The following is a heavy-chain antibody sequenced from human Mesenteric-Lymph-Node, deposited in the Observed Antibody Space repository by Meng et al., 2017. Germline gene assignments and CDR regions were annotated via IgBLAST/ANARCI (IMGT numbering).Heavy chain of an antibody. CDR2: NSTHNGDT. Sequence: ASVKVSCKTTGYTFTSYGIGWLRQAPGQGLEWMGWNSTHNGDTNYGQKVQGRVTMTTDTSTSTAYMELRNLRADDTAVYYCARLDGNTLVGGVIYAPSGWFDPWGQGTLVTVSS. D-gene: IGHD3-10*01. J-gene: IGHJ5*02. V-gene: IGHV1-18*01. CDR3: ARLDGNTLVGGVIYAPSGWFDP. CDR1: GYTFTSYG.